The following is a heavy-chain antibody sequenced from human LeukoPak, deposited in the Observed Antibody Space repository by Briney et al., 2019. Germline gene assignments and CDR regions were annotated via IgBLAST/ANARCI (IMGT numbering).Heavy chain of an antibody. CDR1: GFTFSIYA. J-gene: IGHJ4*02. CDR3: VRDRGGSGWYYFDF. V-gene: IGHV3-64*01. Sequence: GGSLPLSCAASGFTFSIYAMHWVRQAPGKGLEHVSGISYNGSQTYYRNSVKDRFTISRDNAKNTVYLQMASLRVDDMAVYYCVRDRGGSGWYYFDFWGQSTLVPVSS. CDR2: ISYNGSQT. D-gene: IGHD6-19*01.